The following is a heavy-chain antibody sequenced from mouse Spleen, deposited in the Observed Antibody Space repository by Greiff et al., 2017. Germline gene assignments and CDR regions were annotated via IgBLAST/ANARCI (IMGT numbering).Heavy chain of an antibody. Sequence: VQGVESGAELVKPGASVKISCKASGYTFTDYYINWVKQKPGQGLEWIGWIYPGSGNTKYNEKFKGKATLTVDTSSSTAYMQLSSLTSEDTAVYFCANIYYGYAMDYWGQGTSVTVSS. CDR1: GYTFTDYY. D-gene: IGHD1-1*01. CDR2: IYPGSGNT. J-gene: IGHJ4*01. CDR3: ANIYYGYAMDY. V-gene: IGHV1-84*02.